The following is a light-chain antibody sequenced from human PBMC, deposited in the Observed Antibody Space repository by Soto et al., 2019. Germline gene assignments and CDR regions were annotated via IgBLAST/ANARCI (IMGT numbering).Light chain of an antibody. Sequence: EIVMIQSPATLSLSPGERATLSCRASQRVSRNLAWYQQKPGQAPRLLIYDASNRATGIPARFSGSGSGTDFTLTISSLEPEDFAVYYCQQRSNWPITFGQGTRLEIK. CDR3: QQRSNWPIT. V-gene: IGKV3-11*01. CDR1: QRVSRN. CDR2: DAS. J-gene: IGKJ5*01.